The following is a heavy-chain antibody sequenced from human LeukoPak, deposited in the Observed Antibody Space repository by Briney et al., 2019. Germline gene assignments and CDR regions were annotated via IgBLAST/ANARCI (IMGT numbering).Heavy chain of an antibody. CDR3: AARGHYGSGSYFDY. Sequence: GGSLRLSCAASGFTFSSYSMNWVRQAPGKGLEWVSSISSSSSYIYYADSVKGRFTISRDNAKNSLYLQMNSLRAEDTAVYYCAARGHYGSGSYFDYWGQGTLVTVSS. J-gene: IGHJ4*02. D-gene: IGHD3-10*01. CDR2: ISSSSSYI. V-gene: IGHV3-21*01. CDR1: GFTFSSYS.